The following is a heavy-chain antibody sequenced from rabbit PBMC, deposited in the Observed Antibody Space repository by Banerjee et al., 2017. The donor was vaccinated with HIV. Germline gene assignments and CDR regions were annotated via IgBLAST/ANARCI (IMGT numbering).Heavy chain of an antibody. J-gene: IGHJ4*01. CDR2: IDTGSGST. V-gene: IGHV1S47*01. Sequence: QEQLQESGGGLFQPGGSLTLTCKASGFDFSSNAMCWVRQAPGEGLEWIGCIDTGSGSTVYAAWVNGRFAVSRTSSAAVALQMTSLTVADAATYFCVRGVADAANYGYGDLNLWGQGTLVTVS. CDR1: GFDFSSNA. D-gene: IGHD6-1*01. CDR3: VRGVADAANYGYGDLNL.